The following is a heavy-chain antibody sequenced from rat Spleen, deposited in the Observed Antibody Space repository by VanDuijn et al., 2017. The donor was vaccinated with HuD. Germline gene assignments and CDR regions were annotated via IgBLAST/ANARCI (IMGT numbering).Heavy chain of an antibody. CDR3: ARHGLRRASFDY. J-gene: IGHJ2*01. V-gene: IGHV2-72*01. CDR2: IWAGGGT. CDR1: GFTFSDYY. D-gene: IGHD1-11*01. Sequence: VQLVESGGGLVQPGRSLKLSCAASGFTFSDYYMAWVRQPPGKSLVWMGTIWAGGGTNYNSAVQSRLSISRDTSKSQVFLKMNSLQPEDTGTYYCARHGLRRASFDYWGQGVMVTVSS.